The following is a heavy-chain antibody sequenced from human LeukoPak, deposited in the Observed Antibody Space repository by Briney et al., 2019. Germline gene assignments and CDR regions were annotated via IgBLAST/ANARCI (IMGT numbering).Heavy chain of an antibody. D-gene: IGHD3-22*01. J-gene: IGHJ3*02. Sequence: PSETLSLTCTVSGGSISSSSYYWGWIRQPPGKGLEWIGSIYYSGSTYYNPSLKSRVTISVDTSKNQFSLKLSSVTAADTAVYYCARDEEAYYYDSSGPPVIWGQGTMVTVSS. CDR2: IYYSGST. CDR3: ARDEEAYYYDSSGPPVI. V-gene: IGHV4-39*07. CDR1: GGSISSSSYY.